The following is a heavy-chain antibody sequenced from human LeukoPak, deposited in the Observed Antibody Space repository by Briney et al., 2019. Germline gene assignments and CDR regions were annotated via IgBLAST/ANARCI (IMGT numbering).Heavy chain of an antibody. CDR1: GGSFSGYY. V-gene: IGHV4-34*01. D-gene: IGHD2-2*01. CDR3: ARGWYQQTYYFDY. CDR2: INHSGST. Sequence: SQTLSLTCAVCGGSFSGYYWSWIRQPPGKGLEWIGEINHSGSTNYNPSLKSRVTISVDTSKNQFSLKLSSVTAADTAVYYCARGWYQQTYYFDYWGQGTLVTVSS. J-gene: IGHJ4*02.